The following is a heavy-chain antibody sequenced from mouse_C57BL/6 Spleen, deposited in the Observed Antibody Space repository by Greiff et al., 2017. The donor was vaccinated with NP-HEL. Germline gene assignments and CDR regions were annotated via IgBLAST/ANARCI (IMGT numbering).Heavy chain of an antibody. CDR3: ARAGYDINDEAWFAN. V-gene: IGHV1-64*01. Sequence: QVQLQQPGAELVKPGASVKLSCKASGYTFTSYWMHWVKPRPGPGLEWIGLIHPNRGSTNYNEKFKSKATLTVDKSSSTAYMQLSSLPSEDSAVYYGARAGYDINDEAWFANWGQGTLVTIAA. D-gene: IGHD2-14*01. CDR1: GYTFTSYW. CDR2: IHPNRGST. J-gene: IGHJ3*01.